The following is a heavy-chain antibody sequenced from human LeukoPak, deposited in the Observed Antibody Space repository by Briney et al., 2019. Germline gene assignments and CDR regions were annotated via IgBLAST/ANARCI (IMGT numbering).Heavy chain of an antibody. CDR3: ARGGQLWPRDDY. Sequence: SEPLSLTCTVSGGSVSSGSYYWSWIRQPPGKGLEWIGYISYSGSTNYNPSLKSRVTISADTSKNQFSLKLSSVTAADTAVYYCARGGQLWPRDDYWGQGTLVTVSS. CDR2: ISYSGST. V-gene: IGHV4-61*01. J-gene: IGHJ4*02. D-gene: IGHD3-16*01. CDR1: GGSVSSGSYY.